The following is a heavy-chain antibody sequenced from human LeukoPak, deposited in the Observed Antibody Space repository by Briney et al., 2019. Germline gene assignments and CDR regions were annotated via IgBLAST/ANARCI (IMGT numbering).Heavy chain of an antibody. CDR2: IHYSGNP. D-gene: IGHD5-12*01. V-gene: IGHV4-39*01. CDR3: ARQYTFDI. J-gene: IGHJ3*02. CDR1: GGSISSDSYD. Sequence: SETLSLTCSVSGGSISSDSYDWGWIRQAPDKGLEWIANIHYSGNPYYNPPLKSRVTVSIDTSKNQFSLQLTSVTAADTAIYYCARQYTFDIWGRGTRVSVSS.